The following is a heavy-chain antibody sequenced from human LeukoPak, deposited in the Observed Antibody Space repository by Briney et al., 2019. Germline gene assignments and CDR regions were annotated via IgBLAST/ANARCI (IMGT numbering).Heavy chain of an antibody. Sequence: SETLSLTCTVSGGSISTYDWSWIRQPAGKGLEWIGRFDTSGRTRYNPSLESRFTISLDTSKNQLSLRLRSVTAADTAVYYCASYLGSSGTGYFDHWGQGTLVTVSS. J-gene: IGHJ5*02. V-gene: IGHV4-4*07. CDR2: FDTSGRT. CDR1: GGSISTYD. CDR3: ASYLGSSGTGYFDH. D-gene: IGHD3-10*01.